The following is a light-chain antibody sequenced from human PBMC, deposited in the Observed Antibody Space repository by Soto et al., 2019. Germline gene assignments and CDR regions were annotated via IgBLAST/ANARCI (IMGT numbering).Light chain of an antibody. Sequence: QSVLTQPPSMSGAPGQRVTISCTGSSSNIGAGFDVHWYQQLPGTAPKLLIYGNSNRPSGVPDRFSGSKSGTSASLAITGLQADDEADYYCQSYDTSLRGVFGGGIKLPVL. CDR3: QSYDTSLRGV. J-gene: IGLJ2*01. V-gene: IGLV1-40*01. CDR1: SSNIGAGFD. CDR2: GNS.